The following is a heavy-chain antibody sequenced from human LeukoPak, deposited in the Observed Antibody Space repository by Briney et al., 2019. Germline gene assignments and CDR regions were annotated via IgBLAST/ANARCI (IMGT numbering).Heavy chain of an antibody. J-gene: IGHJ3*02. CDR1: GFTFSDYY. CDR3: ARDPHDDRAFDI. D-gene: IGHD3-9*01. CDR2: INHSGST. V-gene: IGHV4-34*01. Sequence: PGGSLRLSCAASGFTFSDYYMSWIRQPPGKGLEWIGEINHSGSTNYNPSLKSRVTISVDTSKNQFSLKLSSVTAADTAVYYCARDPHDDRAFDIWGQGTMVTVSS.